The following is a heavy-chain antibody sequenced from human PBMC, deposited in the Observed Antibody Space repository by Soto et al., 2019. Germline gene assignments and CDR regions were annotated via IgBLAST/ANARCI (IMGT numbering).Heavy chain of an antibody. CDR3: AREVTEYCSGGSCYDFDS. J-gene: IGHJ4*02. D-gene: IGHD2-15*01. V-gene: IGHV1-69*01. Sequence: QVQLVQSGAEVKKPGSSVKVSCKASGGTFSSYAISWVRQAPGQGLEWMGGIIPIFGTANYAQKFQGRVTITGDESTSTAYMELSSLRSEDTAVYYCAREVTEYCSGGSCYDFDSWGQGTLVTVSS. CDR1: GGTFSSYA. CDR2: IIPIFGTA.